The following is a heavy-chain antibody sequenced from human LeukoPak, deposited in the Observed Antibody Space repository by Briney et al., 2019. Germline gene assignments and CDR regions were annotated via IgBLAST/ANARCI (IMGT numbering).Heavy chain of an antibody. CDR2: ISSSSSYI. V-gene: IGHV3-21*01. D-gene: IGHD5-24*01. J-gene: IGHJ3*02. CDR1: GFTFSSYW. CDR3: ARERDASDAFDI. Sequence: GGSLRLSCAASGFTFSSYWMSWVRQAPGKGLEWVSSISSSSSYIYYADSVKGRFTISRDNAKSSLYLQMNSLRAEDTAVYYCARERDASDAFDIWGQGTMVTVSS.